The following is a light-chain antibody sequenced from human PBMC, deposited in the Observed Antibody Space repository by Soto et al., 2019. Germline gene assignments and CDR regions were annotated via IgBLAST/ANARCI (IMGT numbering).Light chain of an antibody. CDR2: GAS. V-gene: IGKV3-15*01. CDR1: QSVTSN. J-gene: IGKJ2*01. CDR3: QQYNNWPPYT. Sequence: EVVMTQSPATLSVSPGERATLSCRASQSVTSNLAWDQQKPGQAPRLLIYGASTRATGIPARFSVSGSGTEFTLTISSLQSEDFAVYYCQQYNNWPPYTFGQGTKLEIK.